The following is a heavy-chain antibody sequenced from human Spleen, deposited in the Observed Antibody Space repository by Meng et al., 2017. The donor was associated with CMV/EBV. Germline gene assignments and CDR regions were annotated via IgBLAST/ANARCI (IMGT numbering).Heavy chain of an antibody. CDR3: TTDRSGWYRGGEEYFDY. D-gene: IGHD6-19*01. CDR1: GFTFTNAW. V-gene: IGHV3-15*01. J-gene: IGHJ4*02. Sequence: GGSLRLSCAASGFTFTNAWMSWVRQAPGKGLEWVGRIKDNTEGETTDYAAPGKGRFTISRDDSKNTMYLQMNSLTPEDTAVYYCTTDRSGWYRGGEEYFDYWGQGTLVTVSS. CDR2: IKDNTEGETT.